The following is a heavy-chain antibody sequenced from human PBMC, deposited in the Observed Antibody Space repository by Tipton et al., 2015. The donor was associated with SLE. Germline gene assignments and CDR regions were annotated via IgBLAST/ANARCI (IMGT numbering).Heavy chain of an antibody. CDR3: AREAAAVTDY. CDR1: GFTFSSYS. V-gene: IGHV3-21*03. CDR2: ISSSSSYI. D-gene: IGHD6-13*01. Sequence: SLRLSCAASGFTFSSYSMNWVRQAPGKGLEWVSSISSSSSYIYYADSVKGRFTISRDNAKNSLYPQMNSLRAEDTAVYYCAREAAAVTDYWGQGTLVTVSS. J-gene: IGHJ4*02.